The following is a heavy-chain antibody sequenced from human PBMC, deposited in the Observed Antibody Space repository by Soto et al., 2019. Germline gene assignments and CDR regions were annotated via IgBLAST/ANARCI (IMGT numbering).Heavy chain of an antibody. D-gene: IGHD4-17*01. Sequence: ESGGGLVQPGGSLRLSCAASGFTFSSYAMSWARQAPGKGLERVSAISGSGGSTYYADSVKGRFTISRDNSKNTLYLQMNSLRAEDTAVYYCAKDQTVTTDYFDYWGQGTLVTVSS. CDR1: GFTFSSYA. V-gene: IGHV3-23*01. J-gene: IGHJ4*02. CDR2: ISGSGGST. CDR3: AKDQTVTTDYFDY.